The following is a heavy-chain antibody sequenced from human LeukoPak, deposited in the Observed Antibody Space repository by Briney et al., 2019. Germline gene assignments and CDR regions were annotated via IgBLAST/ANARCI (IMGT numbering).Heavy chain of an antibody. J-gene: IGHJ4*02. Sequence: SETLSLTCTVTGGSISSSYYWGWIRQPPGKGLEWIGNIYYSGSTHYSPSLKSRVTISVDTSKSQFSLELSSVTAADTAVYYCARLNFGDPSYWGQGVLVTVSS. V-gene: IGHV4-39*01. CDR2: IYYSGST. D-gene: IGHD2-21*02. CDR3: ARLNFGDPSY. CDR1: GGSISSSYY.